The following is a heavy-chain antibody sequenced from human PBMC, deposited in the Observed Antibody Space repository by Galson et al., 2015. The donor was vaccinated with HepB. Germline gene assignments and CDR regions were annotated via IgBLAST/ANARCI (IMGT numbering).Heavy chain of an antibody. D-gene: IGHD6-19*01. CDR3: ARVRGSGWYEGASFVY. CDR2: INAGNGNT. V-gene: IGHV1-3*01. CDR1: GYTFTNYA. J-gene: IGHJ4*02. Sequence: SVKVSCKASGYTFTNYAMHWVRQAPGQRHEWMGRINAGNGNTEYSQRFQGRVTITSDTFASTAYMELSSLRSEDTAVYYCARVRGSGWYEGASFVYWGQGTLVTVSS.